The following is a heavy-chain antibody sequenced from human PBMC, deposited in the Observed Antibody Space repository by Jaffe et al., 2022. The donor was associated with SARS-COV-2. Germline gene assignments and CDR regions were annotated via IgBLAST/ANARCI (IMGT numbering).Heavy chain of an antibody. D-gene: IGHD6-13*01. CDR2: ISSSGSTI. J-gene: IGHJ2*01. Sequence: QVQLVESGGGLVKPGGSLRLSCAASGFTFSDYYMSWIRQAPGKGLEWVSYISSSGSTIYYADSVKGRFTISRDNAKNSLYLQMNSLRAEDTAVYYCARDPTAYSSSWPSRGGWYFDLWGRGTLVTVSS. CDR1: GFTFSDYY. CDR3: ARDPTAYSSSWPSRGGWYFDL. V-gene: IGHV3-11*01.